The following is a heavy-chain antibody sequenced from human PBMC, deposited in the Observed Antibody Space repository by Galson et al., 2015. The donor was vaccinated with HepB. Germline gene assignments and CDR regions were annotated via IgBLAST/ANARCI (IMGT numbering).Heavy chain of an antibody. CDR1: GDSVSSKSVA. CDR3: ARDMGYVGTYRSFDI. D-gene: IGHD1-26*01. CDR2: TFYRSRWHN. Sequence: CAISGDSVSSKSVAWSWIRQSPSRGLEWLGRTFYRSRWHNEYVPSVKSGITFTADTSKNQVSLQMSSVTPEDTAVYYCARDMGYVGTYRSFDIWGQGTMVTVFS. J-gene: IGHJ3*02. V-gene: IGHV6-1*01.